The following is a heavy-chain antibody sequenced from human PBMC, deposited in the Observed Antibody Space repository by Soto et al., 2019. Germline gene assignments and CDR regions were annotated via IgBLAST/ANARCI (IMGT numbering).Heavy chain of an antibody. V-gene: IGHV3-23*01. CDR1: GFTFSTFA. D-gene: IGHD2-2*01. CDR3: AKGYCGTTSCSRGYFDS. J-gene: IGHJ4*02. Sequence: EVQLLESGGGLVQPGGSLRLSCAASGFTFSTFAMSWVRQGPGKGLEWVSGITVGGGGTYYADSVKGRFTISRDNSKNTLYLQMDSLRAEDTALYYCAKGYCGTTSCSRGYFDSWGQGTLVTVSS. CDR2: ITVGGGGT.